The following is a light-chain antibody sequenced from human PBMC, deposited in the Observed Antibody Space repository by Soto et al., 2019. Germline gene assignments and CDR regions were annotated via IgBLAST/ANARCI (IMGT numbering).Light chain of an antibody. J-gene: IGLJ2*01. V-gene: IGLV2-11*01. CDR3: CSYAGSYTLV. CDR1: SSDVGAYNF. CDR2: DVS. Sequence: QSALTQPRSVSRSPGQSVTISCTGTSSDVGAYNFVSWYQQHPGKVPKLIIYDVSKRPSGVPDRFSGSKSDNTASLTISGLQAEDEADYYCCSYAGSYTLVFGGGTKVTVL.